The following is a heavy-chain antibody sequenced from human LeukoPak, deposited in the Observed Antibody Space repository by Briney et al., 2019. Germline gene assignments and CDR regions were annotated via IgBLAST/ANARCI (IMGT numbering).Heavy chain of an antibody. D-gene: IGHD4-17*01. CDR2: ISAYNGNT. J-gene: IGHJ2*01. V-gene: IGHV1-18*01. CDR3: AIKRGTTGLDWYFDL. CDR1: GYTFTSYG. Sequence: GASVKVSCKASGYTFTSYGISWVRQAPGQGLEWMGWISAYNGNTNYAQKFQGRVTITADKSTSTAYMELSSLRSEDTAVYYCAIKRGTTGLDWYFDLWGRGTLITVSS.